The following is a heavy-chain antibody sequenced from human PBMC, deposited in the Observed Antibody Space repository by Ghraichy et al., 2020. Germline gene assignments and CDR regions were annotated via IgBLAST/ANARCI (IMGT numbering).Heavy chain of an antibody. CDR2: ISSSSSYI. CDR1: GFSFSNYN. D-gene: IGHD3-10*01. Sequence: GESLNISCAASGFSFSNYNMNWVRQAPGKGLEWVSSISSSSSYIKYADSVKGRFTISRDNAKKSLYLQMNSLRAEDTAVYYCAREQYSYGSGRYFDYWGQGTLVTVSS. V-gene: IGHV3-21*01. CDR3: AREQYSYGSGRYFDY. J-gene: IGHJ4*02.